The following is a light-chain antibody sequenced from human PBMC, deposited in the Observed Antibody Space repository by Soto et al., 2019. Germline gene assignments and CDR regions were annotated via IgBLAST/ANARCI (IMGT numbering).Light chain of an antibody. Sequence: LTQPASVSGSPGQSIAISCTGTSSDVGAYNSVSWYQQYPGKAPKLMIHDVSNRPSGVSDRFSGSKSGNTASLTISGLQAEDEADYYCSSYTSSNSYVFGSGTRSPS. CDR1: SSDVGAYNS. CDR3: SSYTSSNSYV. CDR2: DVS. J-gene: IGLJ1*01. V-gene: IGLV2-14*01.